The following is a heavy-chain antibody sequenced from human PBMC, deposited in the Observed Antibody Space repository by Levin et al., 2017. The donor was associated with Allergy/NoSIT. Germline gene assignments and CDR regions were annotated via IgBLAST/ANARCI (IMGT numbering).Heavy chain of an antibody. CDR2: INWNGGST. CDR1: GFTFDDYG. Sequence: PGGSLRLSCAASGFTFDDYGMSWVRQAPGKGLEWVSGINWNGGSTGYADSVKGRFTISRDNAKNSLYLQMNSLRAEDTALYYCARGGYCSSTSCVFDYYYMDVWGKGTTVTVSS. D-gene: IGHD2-2*01. J-gene: IGHJ6*03. V-gene: IGHV3-20*04. CDR3: ARGGYCSSTSCVFDYYYMDV.